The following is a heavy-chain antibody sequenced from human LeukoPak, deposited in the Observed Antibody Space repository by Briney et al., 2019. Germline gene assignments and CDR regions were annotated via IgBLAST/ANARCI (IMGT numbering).Heavy chain of an antibody. CDR1: GYIFTGYY. CDR2: INPNSGGT. V-gene: IGHV1-2*02. J-gene: IGHJ4*02. D-gene: IGHD2-2*01. Sequence: ASVKVSCKASGYIFTGYYMHWVRQAPGQGLEWMGWINPNSGGTNYAQKFQGRVTMTRDTSISTAYMELSRLRSDDTAVYYCARVDVVPAAIIDYWGQGTLVTVSS. CDR3: ARVDVVPAAIIDY.